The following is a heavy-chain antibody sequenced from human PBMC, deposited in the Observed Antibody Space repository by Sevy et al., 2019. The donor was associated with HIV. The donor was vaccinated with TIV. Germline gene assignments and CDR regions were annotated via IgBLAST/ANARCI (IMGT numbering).Heavy chain of an antibody. CDR1: GGSVSSGSYY. J-gene: IGHJ6*02. V-gene: IGHV4-61*01. CDR2: IYYSGST. CDR3: ARDLLMVRGLRNYYYYGMDV. Sequence: SETLYLTCTVSGGSVSSGSYYWSWMRQPPGKGLEWIGYIYYSGSTNYNPSLKSRVTISVDTSKNQFSLKLSSVTAADTAVYYWARDLLMVRGLRNYYYYGMDVWGQGTTVTVSS. D-gene: IGHD3-10*01.